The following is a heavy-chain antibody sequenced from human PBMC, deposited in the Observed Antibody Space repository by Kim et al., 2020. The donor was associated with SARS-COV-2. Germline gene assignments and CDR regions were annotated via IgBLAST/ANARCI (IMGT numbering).Heavy chain of an antibody. V-gene: IGHV7-4-1*02. D-gene: IGHD3-10*01. J-gene: IGHJ2*01. CDR2: INTNTGNP. CDR3: AREGEGFGELLYGYFDL. CDR1: GYTFTSYA. Sequence: ASVKVSCKASGYTFTSYAMNWVRQAPGQGLEWMGWINTNTGNPTYAQGFTGRFVFSLDTSVSTAYLQISSLKAEDTAVYYCAREGEGFGELLYGYFDLWGRGTLVTVSS.